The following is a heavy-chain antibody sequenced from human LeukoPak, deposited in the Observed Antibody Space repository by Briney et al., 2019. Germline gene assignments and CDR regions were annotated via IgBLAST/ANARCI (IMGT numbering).Heavy chain of an antibody. Sequence: ASVKVSCKASGYTFTSYYMHWVRQAPGQGLEWMGIINPSGGSTSYAQKFQGRVTITADESTSTAYMELSSLRSEDTAVYYCARVVRSSGPPGWFDPWGQGTLVTVSS. V-gene: IGHV1-46*01. CDR2: INPSGGST. CDR1: GYTFTSYY. J-gene: IGHJ5*02. CDR3: ARVVRSSGPPGWFDP. D-gene: IGHD6-19*01.